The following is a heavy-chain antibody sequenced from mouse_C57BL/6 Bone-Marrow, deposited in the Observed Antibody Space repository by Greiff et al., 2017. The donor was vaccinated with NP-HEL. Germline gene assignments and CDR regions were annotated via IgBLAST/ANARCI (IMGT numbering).Heavy chain of an antibody. CDR1: GYTFTDYY. J-gene: IGHJ4*01. V-gene: IGHV1-19*01. Sequence: EVQLQQSGPVLVKPGASVKMSCKASGYTFTDYYMNWVKQSHGKSLEWIGVINPYNGGTSYNQKFKGKATLTVDKSSSTAYMELNSLTSEDSAVYYCARVGYRPLAMDYWGQGTSVTVSS. D-gene: IGHD2-14*01. CDR2: INPYNGGT. CDR3: ARVGYRPLAMDY.